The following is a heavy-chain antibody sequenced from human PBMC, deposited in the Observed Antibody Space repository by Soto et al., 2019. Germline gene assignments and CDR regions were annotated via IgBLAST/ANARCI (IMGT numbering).Heavy chain of an antibody. CDR2: IYYSGST. CDR3: ARGVTMVRGVIHTPYFDY. J-gene: IGHJ4*02. Sequence: SETLSLTCTFSGVSISSGGYYWSWIRQHPGKGLEWIGYIYYSGSTYYNPSLKSRVTISVDTSKNQFSLKLSSVTAADTAVYYCARGVTMVRGVIHTPYFDYWGQGTLVTVSS. V-gene: IGHV4-31*03. CDR1: GVSISSGGYY. D-gene: IGHD3-10*01.